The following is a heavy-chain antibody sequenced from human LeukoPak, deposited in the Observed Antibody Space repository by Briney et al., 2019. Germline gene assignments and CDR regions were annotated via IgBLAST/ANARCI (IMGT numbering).Heavy chain of an antibody. CDR3: AKGSVHCSSTSCYSWNWYFDL. D-gene: IGHD2-2*01. CDR1: GFTFSSYG. Sequence: GGSLRLSCAASGFTFSSYGMHWVRQAPGKGLEWVAFIRYDGSNKYYAGSVKGRFTISRDNSKNTLYLQMNSLRAEDTAVYYCAKGSVHCSSTSCYSWNWYFDLWGRGTLVTVSS. J-gene: IGHJ2*01. V-gene: IGHV3-30*02. CDR2: IRYDGSNK.